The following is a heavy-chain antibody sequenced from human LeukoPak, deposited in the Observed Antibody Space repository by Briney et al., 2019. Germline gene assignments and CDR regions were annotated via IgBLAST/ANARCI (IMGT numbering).Heavy chain of an antibody. D-gene: IGHD3-22*01. CDR2: VSSGSSTI. J-gene: IGHJ4*02. CDR1: GFTFSSYS. V-gene: IGHV3-48*02. CDR3: AKEGDYYDSSGYPDY. Sequence: GGSLRLSCAASGFTFSSYSMNWVRQAPGKGLEWVSYVSSGSSTIYYADSVQGRFTISRDNAKNSLYLQMNSLRDEDTAVYYCAKEGDYYDSSGYPDYWGQGTLVTVSS.